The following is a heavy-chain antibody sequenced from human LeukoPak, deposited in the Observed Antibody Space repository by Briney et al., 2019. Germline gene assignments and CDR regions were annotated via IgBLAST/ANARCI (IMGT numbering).Heavy chain of an antibody. V-gene: IGHV4-4*07. CDR1: GGSMSSYY. CDR3: ATYDQKLAFDN. J-gene: IGHJ4*02. Sequence: PSETLSLTCIVSGGSMSSYYWSWIWQPAGKGLEWIGRMYTDGSTNYNPFLNSRVTMSVDTSKKHFSLRLNSVTAADTAVYYCATYDQKLAFDNWGQGTLVTVSS. D-gene: IGHD6-13*01. CDR2: MYTDGST.